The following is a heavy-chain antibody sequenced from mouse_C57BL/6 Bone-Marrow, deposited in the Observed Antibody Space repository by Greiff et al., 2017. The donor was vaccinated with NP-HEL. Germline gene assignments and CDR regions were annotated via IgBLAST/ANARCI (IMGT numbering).Heavy chain of an antibody. CDR3: SRQEATDYAMDY. D-gene: IGHD1-1*01. J-gene: IGHJ4*01. V-gene: IGHV5-6*01. CDR2: ISSGGSYT. CDR1: GFTFSSYG. Sequence: DVHLVESGGDLVKPGGSLKLSCAASGFTFSSYGMSWVRQTPDKRLEWVATISSGGSYTYYPDSVKGRFTISRDNAKNTLYLQMSSLKSEDTAMYYWSRQEATDYAMDYWGQGTSVTVSS.